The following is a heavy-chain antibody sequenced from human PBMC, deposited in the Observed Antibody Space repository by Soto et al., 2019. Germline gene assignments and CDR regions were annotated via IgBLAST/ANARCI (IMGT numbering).Heavy chain of an antibody. CDR1: GGSISSSSYY. D-gene: IGHD2-15*01. V-gene: IGHV4-39*01. CDR2: IYYSGST. Sequence: SETLSLTCTVSGGSISSSSYYWGWIRQPPGKGLEWIGSIYYSGSTYYNPSLKSRVTLSVDTSKNQFSVRLNSVTAADTAVYYCAPLSVSLSGPYGIHVWGQGTTVTVSS. J-gene: IGHJ6*02. CDR3: APLSVSLSGPYGIHV.